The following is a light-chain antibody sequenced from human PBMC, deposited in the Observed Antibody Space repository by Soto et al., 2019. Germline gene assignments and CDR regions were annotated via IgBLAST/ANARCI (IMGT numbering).Light chain of an antibody. Sequence: EIVLTQSPGTLSLSPGERVILSCRASQSLSRTYLAWYQQKPGQAPRLLIYGVSSRATGIPDRFSGSGSGTDFTLTISRLEPEDFAAYYCQHYGNSPYTFGQGTKLEI. CDR2: GVS. CDR1: QSLSRTY. V-gene: IGKV3-20*01. J-gene: IGKJ2*01. CDR3: QHYGNSPYT.